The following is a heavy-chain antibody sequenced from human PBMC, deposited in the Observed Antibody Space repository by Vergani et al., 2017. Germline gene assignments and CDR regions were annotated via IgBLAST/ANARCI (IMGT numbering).Heavy chain of an antibody. V-gene: IGHV3-23*01. D-gene: IGHD1-26*01. CDR2: ISGSGVST. J-gene: IGHJ4*02. Sequence: EVQLLESVGGLVQPGGSLRLSCAASGFTFSSYAMSWVRQAPGKGLQWVSAISGSGVSTYYADSVKGRFTISRDNSKNTLFLQMNSLRAEDTAVYYCAKDLGWAHYYFDYWGQGTLVTVSS. CDR1: GFTFSSYA. CDR3: AKDLGWAHYYFDY.